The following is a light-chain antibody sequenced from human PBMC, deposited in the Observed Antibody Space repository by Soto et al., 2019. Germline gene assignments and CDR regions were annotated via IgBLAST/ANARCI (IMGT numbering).Light chain of an antibody. CDR1: QSITSW. J-gene: IGKJ5*01. CDR2: AAA. CDR3: QQGNRFPIS. V-gene: IGKV1-12*01. Sequence: DIQMTQSPSSVSASVGDRVTITCRASQSITSWLAWYQQKPGKAPKLLISAAANLHSGVPSRFSGSGSGTDFTLTSSILQPEDFATDYCQQGNRFPISFGQGTRLEIK.